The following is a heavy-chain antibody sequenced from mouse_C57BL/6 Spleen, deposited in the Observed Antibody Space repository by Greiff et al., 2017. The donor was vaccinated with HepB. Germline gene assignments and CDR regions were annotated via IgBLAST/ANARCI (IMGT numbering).Heavy chain of an antibody. CDR3: AREDGNYAIDY. CDR2: ISSGGSYT. D-gene: IGHD2-1*01. CDR1: GFTFSSYG. J-gene: IGHJ4*01. V-gene: IGHV5-6*01. Sequence: EVKVVESGGDLVKPGGSLKLSCAASGFTFSSYGMSWVRQTPDKRLEWVATISSGGSYTYYPNSVKGRFTISRDNAKNTLYLQMSSLKSEDTAMYYCAREDGNYAIDYWGQGTSVTVSS.